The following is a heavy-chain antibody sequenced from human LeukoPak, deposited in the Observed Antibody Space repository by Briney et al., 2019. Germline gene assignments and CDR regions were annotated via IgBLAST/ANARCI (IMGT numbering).Heavy chain of an antibody. CDR3: ATVSKY. V-gene: IGHV3-74*01. Sequence: SGGSLRLSCAASGFTFNYFWMHWVRQVPGKGLVWVSGINNDGTATYYADSVKGRFTISRDNAKNTVYLQMNGLRAEDTTVYYCATVSKYWGQGTLVTVSS. CDR2: INNDGTAT. CDR1: GFTFNYFW. J-gene: IGHJ4*02.